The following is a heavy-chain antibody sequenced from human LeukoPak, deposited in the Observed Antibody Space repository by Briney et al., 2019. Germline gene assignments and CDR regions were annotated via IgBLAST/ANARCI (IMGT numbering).Heavy chain of an antibody. CDR2: IIPTFGTA. CDR1: GGTFSTYA. Sequence: ASVKVSCKASGGTFSTYAINWVRQAPGQGLEWMGGIIPTFGTAKYVQKFQGRITITADQSTSTSYMVLNSLRSEDTAVYYCARSLFYDVWSGYEPWGQGTLVTVSS. V-gene: IGHV1-69*13. CDR3: ARSLFYDVWSGYEP. D-gene: IGHD3-3*01. J-gene: IGHJ4*02.